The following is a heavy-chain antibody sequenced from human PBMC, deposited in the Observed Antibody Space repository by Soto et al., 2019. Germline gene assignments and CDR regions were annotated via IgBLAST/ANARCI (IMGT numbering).Heavy chain of an antibody. Sequence: QVQLVQSGAEVKKPGSSVKVSCKASGGTFSSYAISWVRQAPGQGLEWMGGIIPIFGTANYAQKFQGRVTITADDSTSPAYMELSSLRSEDTAVYYCARDRFCSGGSCYSLGWFDPWGQGTLVTVSS. J-gene: IGHJ5*02. CDR2: IIPIFGTA. V-gene: IGHV1-69*01. CDR3: ARDRFCSGGSCYSLGWFDP. D-gene: IGHD2-15*01. CDR1: GGTFSSYA.